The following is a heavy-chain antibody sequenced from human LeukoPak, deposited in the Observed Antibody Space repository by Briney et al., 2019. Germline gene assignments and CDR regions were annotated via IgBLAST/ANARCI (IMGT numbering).Heavy chain of an antibody. V-gene: IGHV3-23*01. CDR1: GHTHSNYS. D-gene: IGHD1-26*01. Sequence: GRSLSLSCAASGHTHSNYSMSWVRQAPGRGLEWVSALSGIGDTTYNADCVKGRCTMSRDNAQNTLYLQMNSLRAEDTAVYYGAKPWSSTNVVATAFDSWGQGTLVTVSS. CDR2: LSGIGDTT. CDR3: AKPWSSTNVVATAFDS. J-gene: IGHJ4*02.